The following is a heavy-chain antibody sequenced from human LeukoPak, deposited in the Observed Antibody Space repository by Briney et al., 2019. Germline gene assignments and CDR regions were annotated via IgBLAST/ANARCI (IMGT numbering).Heavy chain of an antibody. CDR3: AKVLSTIPKSPFDY. D-gene: IGHD2-2*02. CDR1: IFTLSYYA. V-gene: IGHV3-23*01. J-gene: IGHJ4*02. CDR2: ISAGGGST. Sequence: PGGSLRLSCAASIFTLSYYAMSWVRQAPGKGLEWVSSISAGGGSTYYADSVKGRFTISRDNSKNTLYLQMNSLRAEDTAVYYCAKVLSTIPKSPFDYWGQGTLVTVSS.